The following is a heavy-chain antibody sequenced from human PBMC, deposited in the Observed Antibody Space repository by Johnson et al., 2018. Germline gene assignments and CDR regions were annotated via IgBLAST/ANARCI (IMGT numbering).Heavy chain of an antibody. CDR1: GFTFSSYA. D-gene: IGHD6-19*01. Sequence: EVQLVESGGGLVQXGGSLRLXCAASGFTFSSYAMSWFRQAPGKGLEWVSAISNSGGNTFYADSVKGRFPISRDNSKNTLYRQMNTLGAEDTAVYYCAKDRHSSGWLAEYFQHWGQGNLVTVSS. J-gene: IGHJ1*01. V-gene: IGHV3-23*04. CDR2: ISNSGGNT. CDR3: AKDRHSSGWLAEYFQH.